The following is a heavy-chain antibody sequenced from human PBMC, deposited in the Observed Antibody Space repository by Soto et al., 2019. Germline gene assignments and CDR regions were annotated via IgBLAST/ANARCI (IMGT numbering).Heavy chain of an antibody. Sequence: QVQLVQSGAEVKKPGASVKVSCKASGYAFTRYGISWVRQAPGQGLEWRGGMSTYNENTNSAQKFQGRVTMTRDTFTNTAYMDLRSLTSDDTAVYYCAREGYCSSGSCALYSHDYFGMDVWGQGTTVTVSS. D-gene: IGHD2-15*01. CDR3: AREGYCSSGSCALYSHDYFGMDV. J-gene: IGHJ6*02. V-gene: IGHV1-18*01. CDR2: MSTYNENT. CDR1: GYAFTRYG.